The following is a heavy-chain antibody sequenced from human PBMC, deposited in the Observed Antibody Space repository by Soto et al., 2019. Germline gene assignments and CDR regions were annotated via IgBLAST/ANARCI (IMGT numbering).Heavy chain of an antibody. CDR3: ARLAVAGTGNRFDR. D-gene: IGHD6-19*01. J-gene: IGHJ5*02. V-gene: IGHV4-4*01. CDR2: IYHSGST. CDR1: GGSISSSNW. Sequence: QVQLQESGPGLVKPSGTLSLTCAVSGGSISSSNWWSWVRQPPGKGLEWIGEIYHSGSTNYNPSLKSRVRISVDKSKNQFSLKLSSVTVADTPVACCARLAVAGTGNRFDRWGQGTLVTVFS.